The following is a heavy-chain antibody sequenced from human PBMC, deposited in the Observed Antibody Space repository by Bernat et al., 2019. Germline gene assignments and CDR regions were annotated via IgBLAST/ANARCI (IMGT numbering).Heavy chain of an antibody. V-gene: IGHV3-23*04. D-gene: IGHD2-15*01. CDR2: ISGSGGST. J-gene: IGHJ4*02. Sequence: VQLVESGGGVVQPGRSLRLSCAASGFTFSSYAMSWVRQAPGKGLEWVSSISGSGGSTYYADSVKGRFTISRDNSKNTLYLQMNSLRAEDTAVYYCAKRGYCSGGSCYQFDYWGQGTLVTVSS. CDR3: AKRGYCSGGSCYQFDY. CDR1: GFTFSSYA.